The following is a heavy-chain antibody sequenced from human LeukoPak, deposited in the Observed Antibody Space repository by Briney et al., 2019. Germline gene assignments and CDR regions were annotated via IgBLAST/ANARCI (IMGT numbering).Heavy chain of an antibody. Sequence: ASVKVSCKASGYSFTSYGISWVRQATGQGLEWMGWISAYNGNTNYAQKLQGRVTMTTDTSTSTAYMELRSLRSDDTAVYYCARAISTMYGNWFDPWGQGTLVTVSS. J-gene: IGHJ5*02. CDR2: ISAYNGNT. D-gene: IGHD3-10*02. V-gene: IGHV1-18*01. CDR1: GYSFTSYG. CDR3: ARAISTMYGNWFDP.